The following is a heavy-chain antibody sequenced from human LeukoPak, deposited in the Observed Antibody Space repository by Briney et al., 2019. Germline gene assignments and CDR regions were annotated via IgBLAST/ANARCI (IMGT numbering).Heavy chain of an antibody. CDR2: ITPGGSNM. J-gene: IGHJ4*02. CDR1: GFTFSTSN. V-gene: IGHV3-21*01. CDR3: ASWSGSSVLDY. Sequence: GGSLRLSCAASGFTFSTSNMNWVRQTPEKGLEWVSTITPGGSNMYYHDSVKGRFTISRDSAKNLLFLQMNSLRAEDTAVYYCASWSGSSVLDYWGQGTLVTVSS. D-gene: IGHD3-3*01.